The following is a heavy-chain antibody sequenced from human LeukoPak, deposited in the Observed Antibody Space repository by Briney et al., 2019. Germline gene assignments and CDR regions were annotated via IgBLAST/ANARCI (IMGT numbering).Heavy chain of an antibody. V-gene: IGHV3-23*01. Sequence: GGSLRLSCAASGFTFSSYAMSWVRQAPGKGLEWVSAISGSGGSTYYADSMKGRFTISRDNSKNTLYLQMNSLRAEDTAVYYCANTHRGYSYGSRILDYWGQGTLVTVSS. D-gene: IGHD5-18*01. J-gene: IGHJ4*02. CDR2: ISGSGGST. CDR3: ANTHRGYSYGSRILDY. CDR1: GFTFSSYA.